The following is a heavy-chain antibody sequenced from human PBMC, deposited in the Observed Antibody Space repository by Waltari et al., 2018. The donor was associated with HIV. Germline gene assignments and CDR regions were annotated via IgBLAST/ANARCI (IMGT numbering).Heavy chain of an antibody. J-gene: IGHJ4*02. V-gene: IGHV3-23*01. Sequence: EVQLLESGGGLVQPGGSLRLSCPASGFTFRSQSMSWVRQAPGKGLGWVSAISGSGGSTYYADSVKGRFTISRDNSKNTLYLQMNSLRAEDTAVYYCARADDYGDYYFDYWGQGTLVTVSS. CDR1: GFTFRSQS. CDR3: ARADDYGDYYFDY. D-gene: IGHD4-17*01. CDR2: ISGSGGST.